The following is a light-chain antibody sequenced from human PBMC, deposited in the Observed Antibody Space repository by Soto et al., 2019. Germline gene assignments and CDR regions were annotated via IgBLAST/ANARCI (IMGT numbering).Light chain of an antibody. Sequence: QSALTQPASVSGSPGQSITISCTGTSSDVGASKSVSWYQHHPGKAPKLIIFKVSNRPSGVSNRFSGSKSGNTASLTISGLQAEDEAHYYCSSYTSSSTLYVFGSGTKVTVL. CDR2: KVS. V-gene: IGLV2-14*01. J-gene: IGLJ1*01. CDR1: SSDVGASKS. CDR3: SSYTSSSTLYV.